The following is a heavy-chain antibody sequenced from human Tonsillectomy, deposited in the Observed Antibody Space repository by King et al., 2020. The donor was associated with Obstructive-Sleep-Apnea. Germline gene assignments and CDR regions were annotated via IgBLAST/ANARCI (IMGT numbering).Heavy chain of an antibody. V-gene: IGHV4-34*01. CDR3: AREARSSWYFSVWFDP. CDR2: INHSGST. Sequence: VQLQQWGAGLLKPSETLSLTCAVYGGSFSGYYWSWIRQPPGKGLEWIGEINHSGSTNYNPSLKSRVTISVDTSKNQFSLKLSSVTAADTAVYYCAREARSSWYFSVWFDPWGQGTLVTVSS. D-gene: IGHD6-13*01. J-gene: IGHJ5*02. CDR1: GGSFSGYY.